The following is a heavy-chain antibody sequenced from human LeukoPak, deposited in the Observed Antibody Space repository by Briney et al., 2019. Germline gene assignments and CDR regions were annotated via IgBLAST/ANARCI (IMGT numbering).Heavy chain of an antibody. D-gene: IGHD5-24*01. J-gene: IGHJ4*02. CDR2: IYHSGST. Sequence: SGTLSLTCAVSGGSISSSNWWSWVRQPPGKGLEWIGEIYHSGSTNYNPSLKSRVTISVDKSKNQFSLKLSSVTAADTAVYYCASGDGYNYNPFDYWGQGTLVAVSS. CDR1: GGSISSSNW. V-gene: IGHV4-4*02. CDR3: ASGDGYNYNPFDY.